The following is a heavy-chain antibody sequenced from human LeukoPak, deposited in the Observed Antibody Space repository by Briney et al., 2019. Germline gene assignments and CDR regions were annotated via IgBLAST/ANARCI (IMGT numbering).Heavy chain of an antibody. CDR2: IRYDGSDK. V-gene: IGHV3-30*02. D-gene: IGHD2-15*01. CDR3: VRESIGFDY. CDR1: GFTFSSYG. J-gene: IGHJ4*02. Sequence: GGSLRLSCAASGFTFSSYGMHWVRQAPGKGLEWVAFIRYDGSDKNYADSVKGRFTISRDNAKDSLYLQMNSLRAEDTAVYYCVRESIGFDYWGQGTLVTVSS.